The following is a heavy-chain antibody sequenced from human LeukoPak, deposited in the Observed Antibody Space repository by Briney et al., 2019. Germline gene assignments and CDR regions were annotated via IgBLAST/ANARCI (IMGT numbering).Heavy chain of an antibody. J-gene: IGHJ6*02. CDR1: GYTFTGYY. CDR3: ARAGGYCSSTSCDYYYGMDV. V-gene: IGHV1-2*02. D-gene: IGHD2-2*03. CDR2: INPNSGGT. Sequence: RASVKVSCKASGYTFTGYYIHWVRQAPGQGLEWMGWINPNSGGTNYAQKFQGRVTMTRDTSISTAYMELSRLRSDDTAVYYCARAGGYCSSTSCDYYYGMDVWGQGTTVTVSS.